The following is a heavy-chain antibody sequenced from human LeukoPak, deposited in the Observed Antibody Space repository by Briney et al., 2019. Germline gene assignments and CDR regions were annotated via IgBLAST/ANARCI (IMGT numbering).Heavy chain of an antibody. V-gene: IGHV1-18*01. J-gene: IGHJ5*02. D-gene: IGHD6-13*01. CDR3: ARAFYVAAAGSVGGWFDP. CDR1: GYTFTTYD. Sequence: ASVKVSCKASGYTFTTYDINWVRQATGQGLEWMGWISAYNGNTNYAQKLQGRVTMTTDTSTSTAYMELRSLRSDDTAVYYCARAFYVAAAGSVGGWFDPWGQGTLVTVSS. CDR2: ISAYNGNT.